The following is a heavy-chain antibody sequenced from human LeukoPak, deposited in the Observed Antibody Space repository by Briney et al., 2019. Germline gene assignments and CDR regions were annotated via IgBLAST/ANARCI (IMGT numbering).Heavy chain of an antibody. CDR1: GFTFSSYG. CDR3: AKASRIVVVPAAMDY. V-gene: IGHV3-30*02. J-gene: IGHJ4*02. CDR2: IRYDGSNK. Sequence: GGSLRLSCAASGFTFSSYGMHLVRQAPGKGLEWVAFIRYDGSNKYYADSVKGRFTISRDNSKNTLYLQKNSLRAEDTAVYYCAKASRIVVVPAAMDYWGQGTLVTVSS. D-gene: IGHD2-2*01.